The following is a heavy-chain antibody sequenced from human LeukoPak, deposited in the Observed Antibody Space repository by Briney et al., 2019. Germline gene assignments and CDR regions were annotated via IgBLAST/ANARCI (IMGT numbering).Heavy chain of an antibody. V-gene: IGHV3-30*18. CDR3: AKDDVTFGGVIVINYFDY. J-gene: IGHJ4*02. CDR2: ISYDGSNK. D-gene: IGHD3-16*02. Sequence: GGSLRLSCAASGFTFSSYGMHWVRQAPGKGLEWVAVISYDGSNKYYADSVRGRFTISRDNSKNTLYLQMNSLRAEDTAVYYCAKDDVTFGGVIVINYFDYWGQGTLVTVSS. CDR1: GFTFSSYG.